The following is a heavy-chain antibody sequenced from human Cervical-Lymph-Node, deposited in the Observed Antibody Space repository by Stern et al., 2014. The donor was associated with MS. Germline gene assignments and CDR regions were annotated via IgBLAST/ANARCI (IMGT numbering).Heavy chain of an antibody. Sequence: EVQLVESGAEVKKPGESLQISCKGSGYSFTNYWIGWVRQMPGKGLEGMGIIYPGDSDTRYSPSFEGQVTISVDKSISTAYLQWSTLRASDSAMYYCARQRLGMDSMYGMDVWGQGTTVTVSS. D-gene: IGHD5-24*01. CDR3: ARQRLGMDSMYGMDV. J-gene: IGHJ6*02. V-gene: IGHV5-51*01. CDR1: GYSFTNYW. CDR2: IYPGDSDT.